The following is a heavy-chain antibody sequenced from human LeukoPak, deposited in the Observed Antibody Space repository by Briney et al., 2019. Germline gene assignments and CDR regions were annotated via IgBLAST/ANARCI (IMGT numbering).Heavy chain of an antibody. D-gene: IGHD3-10*01. Sequence: PSETLSLTCVVYGVSFRGYYWSWVRQPPGKGREWMGEINHSGSTNYNPSLKSRVTISVDTSKNQFSLKLRSVPAADTAVYYCARDARYYYGSGARVDYWGQGTLVSVSS. V-gene: IGHV4-34*01. CDR3: ARDARYYYGSGARVDY. J-gene: IGHJ4*02. CDR1: GVSFRGYY. CDR2: INHSGST.